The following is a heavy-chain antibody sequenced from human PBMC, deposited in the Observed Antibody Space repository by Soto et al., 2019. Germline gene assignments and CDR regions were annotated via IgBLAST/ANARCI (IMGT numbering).Heavy chain of an antibody. V-gene: IGHV2-5*02. Sequence: QITLKESGPTLVKPTQTLSLTCTFSGFSLTVNRVGVAWIRQPPGKALEWLALIYSDADKRYSPSLKSRLTVTQDTSNNQVVLTMTNMDPVDTATYYCAHTTYAYGLPGDYWGQGALVTVSS. CDR1: GFSLTVNRVG. CDR3: AHTTYAYGLPGDY. J-gene: IGHJ4*02. CDR2: IYSDADK. D-gene: IGHD2-2*01.